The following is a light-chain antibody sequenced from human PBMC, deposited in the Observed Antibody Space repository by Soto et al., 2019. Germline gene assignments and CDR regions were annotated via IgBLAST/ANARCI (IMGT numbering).Light chain of an antibody. V-gene: IGLV2-23*01. CDR1: SSDVGSYNL. Sequence: QSVLTQPASVSGSPGQSITISCTGTSSDVGSYNLVSWYQQHPGKAPKLMIYEGSKRPSGVSNRFSGSKSGNTASLTISGLQAEDDADYYCCSYAGSSTWLFGGGTKVTVL. CDR2: EGS. CDR3: CSYAGSSTWL. J-gene: IGLJ2*01.